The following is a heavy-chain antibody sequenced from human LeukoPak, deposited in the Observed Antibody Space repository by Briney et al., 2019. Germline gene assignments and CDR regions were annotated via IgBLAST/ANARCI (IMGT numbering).Heavy chain of an antibody. D-gene: IGHD3-22*01. CDR3: ARGRQDVTMIVVVMTAVSYYLDV. CDR1: GGSFSGYY. V-gene: IGHV4-34*01. CDR2: MNPSGST. Sequence: KAPETLSLTCAVYGGSFSGYYWTWIRQTPEKGLEWIGEMNPSGSTNYNPSLKSRVTISVDTSKNQFSLELSSVTAADTAVYYCARGRQDVTMIVVVMTAVSYYLDVWGKGTTVTVS. J-gene: IGHJ6*03.